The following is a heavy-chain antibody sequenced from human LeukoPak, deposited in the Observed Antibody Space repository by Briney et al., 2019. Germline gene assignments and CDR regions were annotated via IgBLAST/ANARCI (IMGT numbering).Heavy chain of an antibody. D-gene: IGHD2-8*01. CDR3: ARGYCTNGVCYDY. CDR2: IYSGGST. CDR1: GFTFSSNY. J-gene: IGHJ4*02. Sequence: PGGSLRLSCAASGFTFSSNYMSWVRQAPGKGLEWVSVIYSGGSTYYADSVKARFTISRDNSKNTLYLPMNSLRAEDTAVYYCARGYCTNGVCYDYWGQGTLVTVSS. V-gene: IGHV3-53*01.